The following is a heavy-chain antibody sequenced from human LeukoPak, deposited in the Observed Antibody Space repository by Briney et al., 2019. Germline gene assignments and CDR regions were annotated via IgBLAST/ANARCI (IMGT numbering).Heavy chain of an antibody. CDR1: GYTFTGYY. D-gene: IGHD3-16*02. Sequence: ASVKVSCKASGYTFTGYYMHWVRQAPGQGLEWMGWINPNSGGTNYAQKFQGRVTITRDTSISTAYMELSRLRSDDTAVYYCARHFIGTRDAFDIWGQGTMVTVSS. CDR3: ARHFIGTRDAFDI. J-gene: IGHJ3*02. CDR2: INPNSGGT. V-gene: IGHV1-2*02.